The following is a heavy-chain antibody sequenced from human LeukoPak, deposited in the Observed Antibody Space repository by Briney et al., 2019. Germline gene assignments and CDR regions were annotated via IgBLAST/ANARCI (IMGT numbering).Heavy chain of an antibody. CDR2: INTVGNA. D-gene: IGHD6-25*01. J-gene: IGHJ5*01. V-gene: IGHV3-13*01. CDR1: GFTLSSQD. Sequence: GGSLRLSCAASGFTLSSQDMLWVRQTTGKRLEWVAVINTVGNAFYPASVKGRFTISREDARNSLYLQMNSLGVGDTAIYYCTRAAAGANWFDSWGQGALVTVSS. CDR3: TRAAAGANWFDS.